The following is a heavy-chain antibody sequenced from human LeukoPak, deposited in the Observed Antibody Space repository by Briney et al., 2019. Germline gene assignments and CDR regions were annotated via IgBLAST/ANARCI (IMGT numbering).Heavy chain of an antibody. J-gene: IGHJ3*02. V-gene: IGHV4-39*01. D-gene: IGHD3-22*01. CDR1: GGSISSSSYY. Sequence: SETLSLTCTVSGGSISSSSYYWGWIRQPPGKGLEWIGSLYYSGSTYYNPSLKSRVTISVDTSKNQFSLKLSFVTAADTALYYCARHSRVVAFDTFDIWGQGTMVTVSS. CDR2: LYYSGST. CDR3: ARHSRVVAFDTFDI.